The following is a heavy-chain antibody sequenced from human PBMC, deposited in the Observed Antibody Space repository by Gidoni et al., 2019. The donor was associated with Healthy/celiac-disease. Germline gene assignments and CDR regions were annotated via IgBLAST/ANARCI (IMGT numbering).Heavy chain of an antibody. Sequence: EVQLVESGGGLVQPGGSLRLPCAASAATFRSYWMSWVRQAPGKGLEWVANIKQDGSEKYYVDSVKGRFTISRDNAKNSLYLQMNSLRAEDTAVYYCARDSGYGDYFDGFRLWGQGTLVTVSS. CDR3: ARDSGYGDYFDGFRL. J-gene: IGHJ4*02. CDR2: IKQDGSEK. V-gene: IGHV3-7*01. D-gene: IGHD4-17*01. CDR1: AATFRSYW.